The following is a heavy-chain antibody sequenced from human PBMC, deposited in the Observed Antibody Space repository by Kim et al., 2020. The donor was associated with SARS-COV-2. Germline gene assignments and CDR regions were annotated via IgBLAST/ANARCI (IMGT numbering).Heavy chain of an antibody. V-gene: IGHV3-64*05. CDR1: GFSFSDYA. CDR3: VKVNCSSSRCSYGMDV. CDR2: ITSSGGTT. J-gene: IGHJ6*02. Sequence: GSLRLSCSASGFSFSDYAMHWVRQAPGKGLEYISAITSSGGTTHYADSVKGRFSISRDNSKNALYVQMSGLRAEDTAVYYCVKVNCSSSRCSYGMDVWGQGTTVTVSS. D-gene: IGHD2-15*01.